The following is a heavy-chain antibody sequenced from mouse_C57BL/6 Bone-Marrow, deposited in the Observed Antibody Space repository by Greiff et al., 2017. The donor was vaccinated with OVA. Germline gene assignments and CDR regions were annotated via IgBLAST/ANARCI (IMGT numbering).Heavy chain of an antibody. D-gene: IGHD1-1*01. CDR2: ISYDGSN. V-gene: IGHV3-6*01. Sequence: EVQLQESGPGLVKPSQSLSLTCSVTGYSITSGYYWNWIRQFPGNKLEWMGYISYDGSNNYNPSLKNRISITRDTSKNQFFLKLNSVTTEDTATYYCARDYYYGSSSFAYWGQGTLVTVSA. CDR1: GYSITSGYY. J-gene: IGHJ3*01. CDR3: ARDYYYGSSSFAY.